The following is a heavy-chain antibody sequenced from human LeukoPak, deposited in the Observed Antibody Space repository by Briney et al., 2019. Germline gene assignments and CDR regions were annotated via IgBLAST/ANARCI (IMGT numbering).Heavy chain of an antibody. CDR1: GYTFTSYD. J-gene: IGHJ4*02. D-gene: IGHD6-19*01. CDR3: ARVVSSGWYPFDY. V-gene: IGHV1-8*01. CDR2: MNPNSGNT. Sequence: GASVKVSCKASGYTFTSYDINWVRQATGQGLEWMGWMNPNSGNTGYAQKFQGRVTVTRNTSISTAYMELSSLRSEDTAVYYCARVVSSGWYPFDYWGQGTLVTVSS.